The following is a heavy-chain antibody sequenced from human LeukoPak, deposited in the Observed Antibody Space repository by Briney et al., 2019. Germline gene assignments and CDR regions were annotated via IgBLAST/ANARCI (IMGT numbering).Heavy chain of an antibody. CDR2: TYYRSKWYN. J-gene: IGHJ5*02. V-gene: IGHV6-1*01. Sequence: SQTLSLTCALSGDSVSSKSAAWNWIRQSPSRGLEWLGRTYYRSKWYNDYAVSVKSRITINPDTSKNQFSLQLNSVTPEDTAVYYCARDRVAAAGRDWFDPWGQGTLVTVSS. D-gene: IGHD6-13*01. CDR1: GDSVSSKSAA. CDR3: ARDRVAAAGRDWFDP.